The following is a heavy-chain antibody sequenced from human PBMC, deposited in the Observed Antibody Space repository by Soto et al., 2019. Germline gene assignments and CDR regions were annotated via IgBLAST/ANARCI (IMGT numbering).Heavy chain of an antibody. Sequence: PGESLKISCKGSVYSFTSYWISWVRQMPGKGLEWMGRIDPSDSYTNYSPSFQGHVTISADKSISTAYLQWSSLKASDTAMYYCASSTGPPALYYYYYYGMDVWGQGTTVTVSS. V-gene: IGHV5-10-1*01. CDR1: VYSFTSYW. D-gene: IGHD7-27*01. CDR3: ASSTGPPALYYYYYYGMDV. J-gene: IGHJ6*02. CDR2: IDPSDSYT.